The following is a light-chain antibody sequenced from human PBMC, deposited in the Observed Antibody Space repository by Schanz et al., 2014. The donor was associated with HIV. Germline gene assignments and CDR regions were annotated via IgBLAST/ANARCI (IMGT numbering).Light chain of an antibody. CDR3: SSYTSSSARI. V-gene: IGLV2-18*02. CDR1: SSDVGSYDY. Sequence: QSALIQPPSVSGSPGQSVTISCTGTSSDVGSYDYVSWYQQHPGTVPKPMIYNVNTQPSRVPDRFSGSKSGNTASMTISGLQAEDEADYYCSSYTSSSARIFGGGTKVTVL. CDR2: NVN. J-gene: IGLJ2*01.